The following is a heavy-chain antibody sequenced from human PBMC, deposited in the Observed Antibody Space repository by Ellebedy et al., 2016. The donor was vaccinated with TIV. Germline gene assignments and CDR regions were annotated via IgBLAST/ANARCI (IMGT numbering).Heavy chain of an antibody. V-gene: IGHV4-39*01. CDR2: IYNSGRT. Sequence: MPSETLSLTCVVSGDSITSSSYYWGWIRQPPGKGLEWIGSIYNSGRTYYNTSLKSRVIISVDTSTNQLSLKLTSVTAADTALYYCATMVGTSRFDSWGQGTLVTVSS. D-gene: IGHD4-23*01. CDR1: GDSITSSSYY. CDR3: ATMVGTSRFDS. J-gene: IGHJ5*01.